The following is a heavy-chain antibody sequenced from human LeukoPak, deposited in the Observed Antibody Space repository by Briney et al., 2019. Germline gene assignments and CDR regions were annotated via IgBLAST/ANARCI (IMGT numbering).Heavy chain of an antibody. Sequence: GGSLRLSCTASGFTVRNNYMTWVRQAPGKGLEWVSVIYSGGGIYYADSVKGRFTISRDNSKNTLYLQMNNLRAEDTAVYYCSRDQSVGTSTSWGQGTLVTVSS. CDR1: GFTVRNNY. D-gene: IGHD7-27*01. J-gene: IGHJ4*02. CDR2: IYSGGGI. CDR3: SRDQSVGTSTS. V-gene: IGHV3-66*01.